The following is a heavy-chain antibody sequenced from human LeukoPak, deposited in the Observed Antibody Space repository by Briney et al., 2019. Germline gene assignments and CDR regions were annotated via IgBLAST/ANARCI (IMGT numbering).Heavy chain of an antibody. V-gene: IGHV4-39*01. J-gene: IGHJ4*02. CDR2: ISYSGSA. CDR1: GGSISSSSNF. Sequence: PSETLSLTCTVSGGSISSSSNFWGWIRQPPGKGLEWIGSISYSGSAYYNPSLKSRVTISGDKSKNQFSLKLSSVTAADTAVYYCARAGRFDWHTLFDYWGQGTLVTVSS. CDR3: ARAGRFDWHTLFDY. D-gene: IGHD3-9*01.